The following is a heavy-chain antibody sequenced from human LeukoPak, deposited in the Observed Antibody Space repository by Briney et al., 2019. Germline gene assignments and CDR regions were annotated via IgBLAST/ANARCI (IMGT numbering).Heavy chain of an antibody. Sequence: SETLSLTCAVYGWSFNDYYWNWIRQPPGKGLEWIGEINARGDTNYNPSLKSRVTISVDTSKKQFSLRLTSMIAADTALYYCARGQVPAARGYSWFDPWGQRTLVTVSS. CDR2: INARGDT. V-gene: IGHV4-34*01. J-gene: IGHJ5*02. D-gene: IGHD2-2*01. CDR3: ARGQVPAARGYSWFDP. CDR1: GWSFNDYY.